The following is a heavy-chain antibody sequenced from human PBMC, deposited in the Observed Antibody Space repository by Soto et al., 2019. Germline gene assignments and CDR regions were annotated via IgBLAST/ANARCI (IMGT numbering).Heavy chain of an antibody. D-gene: IGHD3-10*01. CDR2: IIPIFGTA. J-gene: IGHJ4*02. CDR1: GGTFSSYA. CDR3: ARGPTITMVRGVFNSYYFDY. Sequence: SVKVSCKASGGTFSSYAISWVRQAPGQGLEWMGGIIPIFGTANYAQKFQGRVTITADESTSTAYMELSSLRSEDTAVYYCARGPTITMVRGVFNSYYFDYWGQGTLVTVS. V-gene: IGHV1-69*13.